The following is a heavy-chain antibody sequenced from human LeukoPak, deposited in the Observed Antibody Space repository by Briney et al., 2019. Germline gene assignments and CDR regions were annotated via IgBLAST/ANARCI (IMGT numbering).Heavy chain of an antibody. D-gene: IGHD2/OR15-2a*01. CDR1: GFTFSSYG. CDR2: IRYDGSNK. J-gene: IGHJ6*02. V-gene: IGHV3-30*02. CDR3: ASLQNVPSYYYYYVMDV. Sequence: PGGSLRLSCAASGFTFSSYGMHWVRQAPGKGLEWVAFIRYDGSNKYYADSVKGRFTISRDNAKNTLFLQMNSLRAEDTAVYYCASLQNVPSYYYYYVMDVWGQGPTVTVSS.